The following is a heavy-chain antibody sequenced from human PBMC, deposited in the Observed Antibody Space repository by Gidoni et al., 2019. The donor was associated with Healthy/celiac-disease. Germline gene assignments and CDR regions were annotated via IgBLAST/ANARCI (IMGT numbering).Heavy chain of an antibody. Sequence: QVQLQESGPGLVKPSETLSLTCTVSGGSVSSGSYYWSWIRQPPGKGLEWIGYIYYSGSTNYNPSLKSRVTISVDTSKNQFSLKLSSVTAADTAVYYCARERYYYDSSGYYRLFDYWGQGTLVTVSS. V-gene: IGHV4-61*01. D-gene: IGHD3-22*01. CDR1: GGSVSSGSYY. CDR3: ARERYYYDSSGYYRLFDY. J-gene: IGHJ4*02. CDR2: IYYSGST.